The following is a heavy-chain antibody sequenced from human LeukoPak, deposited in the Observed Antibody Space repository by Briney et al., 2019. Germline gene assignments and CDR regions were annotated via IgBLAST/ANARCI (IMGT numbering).Heavy chain of an antibody. CDR1: GFTFSSYA. D-gene: IGHD3-9*01. V-gene: IGHV3-23*01. Sequence: GGSLRLSCAASGFTFSSYAMSWVRQAPGKGLEWVSAISGSGGSTYYADSVKGRFTISRDNSKNTLYLQMNSLRAEDTAVYYCAKCRYFHWLPNIGPQYPDYYYGMDVWGQGTTVTVSS. CDR3: AKCRYFHWLPNIGPQYPDYYYGMDV. J-gene: IGHJ6*02. CDR2: ISGSGGST.